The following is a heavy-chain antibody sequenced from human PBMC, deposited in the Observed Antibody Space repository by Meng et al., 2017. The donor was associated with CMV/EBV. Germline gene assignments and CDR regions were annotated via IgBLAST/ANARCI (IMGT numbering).Heavy chain of an antibody. CDR3: AHRYYDSSIGWFDP. CDR1: GFSLSTSGVG. V-gene: IGHV2-5*01. J-gene: IGHJ5*02. CDR2: IYWNDDK. Sequence: SGPTLVKLTQILTLTCTFSGFSLSTSGVGVGWIRQPPGKALEWLALIYWNDDKRYSPSLKSRLTITKDTSKNQVVLTMTNMDPVDTATYYCAHRYYDSSIGWFDPWGQGTLVTVSS. D-gene: IGHD3-22*01.